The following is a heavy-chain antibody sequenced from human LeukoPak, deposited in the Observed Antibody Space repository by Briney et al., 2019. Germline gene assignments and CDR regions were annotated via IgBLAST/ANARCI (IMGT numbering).Heavy chain of an antibody. CDR3: AKIRYSYGWSDAFDI. CDR1: GFTFSSYS. D-gene: IGHD5-18*01. V-gene: IGHV3-21*04. J-gene: IGHJ3*02. Sequence: PGGSLRLSCAASGFTFSSYSMNWVRQAPGKGLEWVSSISSSSSYIYYADSVKGRFTISRHNSKNTLYLQMNSLRAEDTAVYYCAKIRYSYGWSDAFDIWGQGTMVTVSS. CDR2: ISSSSSYI.